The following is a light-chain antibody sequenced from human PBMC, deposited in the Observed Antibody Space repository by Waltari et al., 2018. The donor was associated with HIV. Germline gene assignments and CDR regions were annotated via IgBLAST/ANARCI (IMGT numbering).Light chain of an antibody. CDR2: AAS. Sequence: EIVMTQSPGTLSVSPGQRATLSCRASQSISGNIAWYQQKPGQAPRLLIFAASTRSNGVPARFSGSEFGTEFTLSITGLQSEDFAIYHCQQYIEWPLTFGQGTKV. J-gene: IGKJ1*01. V-gene: IGKV3-15*01. CDR1: QSISGN. CDR3: QQYIEWPLT.